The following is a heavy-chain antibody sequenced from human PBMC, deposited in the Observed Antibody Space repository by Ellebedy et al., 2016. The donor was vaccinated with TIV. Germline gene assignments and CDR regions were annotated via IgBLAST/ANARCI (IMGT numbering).Heavy chain of an antibody. CDR2: ISAYNGNT. CDR3: ARDRYNDFWSGYYPDYYYYGMDV. J-gene: IGHJ6*02. CDR1: GYTFTSYG. V-gene: IGHV1-18*01. D-gene: IGHD3-3*01. Sequence: GESLKISCKASGYTFTSYGISWVRQAPGQGFEWMGWISAYNGNTNYAQKLQGRVTMTTDTSTSTAYMELRSLRSDDTAMYYCARDRYNDFWSGYYPDYYYYGMDVWGQGTTVTVSS.